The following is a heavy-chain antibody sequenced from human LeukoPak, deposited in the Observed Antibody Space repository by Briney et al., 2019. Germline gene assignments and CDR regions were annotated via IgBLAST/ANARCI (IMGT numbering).Heavy chain of an antibody. CDR1: GYTLTELS. D-gene: IGHD3-22*01. V-gene: IGHV1-24*01. CDR3: ASTPLYDSSGLN. CDR2: FDPEDGET. J-gene: IGHJ4*02. Sequence: ASVKVSCKVSGYTLTELSMHWVRQAPGKGLEWMGGFDPEDGETIYAQKFQGRVTMTRDTSISTAYMELSRLRSEDTAVYYCASTPLYDSSGLNWGQGTLVTVSS.